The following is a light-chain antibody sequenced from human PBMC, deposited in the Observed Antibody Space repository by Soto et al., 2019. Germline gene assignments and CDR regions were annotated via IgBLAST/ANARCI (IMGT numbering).Light chain of an antibody. V-gene: IGKV3-20*01. CDR3: QQYGSSGT. CDR2: GAS. Sequence: EIVLTQSPGTLSLSPGERATLSCRASQSVSNNYLAWYQQKPGQAPRLLIYGASNRAPGIPDRFSGSESGTDFTLNISRLEPEEFVVYYCQQYGSSGTFRQGTKVEIK. CDR1: QSVSNNY. J-gene: IGKJ1*01.